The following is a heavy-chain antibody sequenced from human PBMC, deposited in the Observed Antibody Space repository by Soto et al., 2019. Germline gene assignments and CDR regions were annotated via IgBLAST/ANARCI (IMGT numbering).Heavy chain of an antibody. V-gene: IGHV1-8*01. D-gene: IGHD3-10*01. CDR1: GYTFTSYD. J-gene: IGHJ4*02. Sequence: QVQLVQSGAEVKKPGASVKVSCKASGYTFTSYDINWVRQATGQGLEWMGWMNPNSGNTGYAQKFQGRVTMTRNTSISTAYMELSSLRSEDTAVYYCARAITMVRGLIMMFFDYWGQGTLVTVSS. CDR2: MNPNSGNT. CDR3: ARAITMVRGLIMMFFDY.